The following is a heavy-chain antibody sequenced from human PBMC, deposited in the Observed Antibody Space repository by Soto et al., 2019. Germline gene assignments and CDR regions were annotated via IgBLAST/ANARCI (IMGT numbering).Heavy chain of an antibody. CDR3: ASSIMITFGGVIVIPRNFDS. D-gene: IGHD3-16*02. CDR1: GGSISSRTYF. V-gene: IGHV4-31*03. J-gene: IGHJ4*02. CDR2: IDYSGST. Sequence: QVQLQESGPGLVQPSQSLSLTCTVSGGSISSRTYFWSWIRQHPGKGLEWIGYIDYSGSTYYNPSLKRRVTISADTSKNQFSLRLSSVTAADSDVYYCASSIMITFGGVIVIPRNFDSWGQGTLVTVSS.